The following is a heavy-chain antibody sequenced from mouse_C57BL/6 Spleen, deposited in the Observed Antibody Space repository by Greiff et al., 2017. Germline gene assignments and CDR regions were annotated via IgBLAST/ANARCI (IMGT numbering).Heavy chain of an antibody. Sequence: VQLKESGPELVKPGASVKIPCKASGYTFTDYNMDWVKQSHGKSLEWIGDINPNNGGTIYNQKFKGKATLTADKSSSTAYMQLSSLTSEDSAVYFCARDYGSSDGFDYWGQGTTLTVSS. CDR1: GYTFTDYN. J-gene: IGHJ2*01. D-gene: IGHD1-1*01. CDR2: INPNNGGT. CDR3: ARDYGSSDGFDY. V-gene: IGHV1-18*01.